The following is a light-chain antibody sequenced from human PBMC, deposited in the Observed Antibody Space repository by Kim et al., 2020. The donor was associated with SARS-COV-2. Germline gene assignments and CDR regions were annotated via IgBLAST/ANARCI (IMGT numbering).Light chain of an antibody. Sequence: SPGERATLSCRASQSVSSSYLAWYQQKPGQAPRLLIYDASSRATGIPDRFSGSGSGTDFTLTISRLEPEDSAVYYCQQYGSTLWTFGQGTKVDIK. CDR3: QQYGSTLWT. CDR2: DAS. J-gene: IGKJ1*01. CDR1: QSVSSSY. V-gene: IGKV3-20*01.